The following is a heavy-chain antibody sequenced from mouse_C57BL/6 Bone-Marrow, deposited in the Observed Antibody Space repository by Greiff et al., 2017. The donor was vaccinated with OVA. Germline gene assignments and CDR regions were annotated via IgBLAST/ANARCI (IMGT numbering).Heavy chain of an antibody. CDR3: TRVHYYGSSYVPSYWYFDV. J-gene: IGHJ1*03. V-gene: IGHV1-5*01. CDR2: IYPGNSDT. D-gene: IGHD1-1*01. CDR1: GYTFTSYW. Sequence: VQLQQSGTVLARPGASVKMSCKTSGYTFTSYWMHWVKQRPGQGLEWIGAIYPGNSDTSYNQKFKGKAKLTAVTSASTAYMELSSLTNEDSAVYYCTRVHYYGSSYVPSYWYFDVWGTGTTVTVSS.